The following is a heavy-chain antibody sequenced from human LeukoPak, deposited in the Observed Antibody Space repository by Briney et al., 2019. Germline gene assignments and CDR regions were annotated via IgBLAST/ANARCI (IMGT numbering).Heavy chain of an antibody. V-gene: IGHV3-48*03. J-gene: IGHJ4*02. Sequence: GGSLRLSCAASGFTFSSYEMNWVRQAPGKGLEWVSYISSSGSTIYYADSVKGRFTISRDNAKNPLYLQMSSLRAEDTAVYYCAREKDTALAVDYWGQGTLVTVSS. CDR3: AREKDTALAVDY. D-gene: IGHD5-18*01. CDR2: ISSSGSTI. CDR1: GFTFSSYE.